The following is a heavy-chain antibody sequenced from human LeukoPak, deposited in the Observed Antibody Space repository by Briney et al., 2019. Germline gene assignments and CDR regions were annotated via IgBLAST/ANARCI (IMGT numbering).Heavy chain of an antibody. CDR3: AKDRGYGSGSYYNN. V-gene: IGHV3-7*03. CDR1: GLTFKNYW. Sequence: GGSLRLSCAASGLTFKNYWMNWVRQAPGKGLEWVANINPDGSQKYYVDSVKGRFTISRDNSKNTLYLQMNSLRAEDTAVYYCAKDRGYGSGSYYNNWGQGTLVTVSS. D-gene: IGHD3-10*01. J-gene: IGHJ4*02. CDR2: INPDGSQK.